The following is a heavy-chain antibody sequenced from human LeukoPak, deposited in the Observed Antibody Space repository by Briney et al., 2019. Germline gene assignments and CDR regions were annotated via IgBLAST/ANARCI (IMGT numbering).Heavy chain of an antibody. CDR3: ARKGEHYGDYDY. J-gene: IGHJ4*02. V-gene: IGHV1-2*02. CDR1: GYTFTGYF. CDR2: ILPNTGGT. D-gene: IGHD4-17*01. Sequence: SVKVSCKASGYTFTGYFLHWVRQAPGQGLEWMGWILPNTGGTHYAQKFQGRVTVTRDTSISTAYMEVSRLTSDDTAVYYCARKGEHYGDYDYWGQGTLVTVSS.